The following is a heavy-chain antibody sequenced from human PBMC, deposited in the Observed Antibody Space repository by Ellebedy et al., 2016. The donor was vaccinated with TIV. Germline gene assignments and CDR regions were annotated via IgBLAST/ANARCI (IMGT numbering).Heavy chain of an antibody. CDR2: VSAYNGDR. V-gene: IGHV1-18*01. CDR3: ARDWKVRGVSSFYDGLEV. J-gene: IGHJ6*02. Sequence: ASVKVSCXASGYTFTMYGITWVRHAPGQGLEWMGWVSAYNGDRNYHQKFQGRVTMTTDSSTRTAHTELSSLRSGDTAIYYCARDWKVRGVSSFYDGLEVWGQGTTVIVSS. CDR1: GYTFTMYG. D-gene: IGHD3-10*01.